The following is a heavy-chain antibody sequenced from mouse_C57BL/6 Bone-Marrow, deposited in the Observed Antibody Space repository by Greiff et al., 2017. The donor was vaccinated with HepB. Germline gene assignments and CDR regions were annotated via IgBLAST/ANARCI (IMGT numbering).Heavy chain of an antibody. D-gene: IGHD2-5*01. CDR3: VRHYSNYEDYAMDY. Sequence: EVQVVESGGGLVQPKGSLKLSCAASGFSFNTYAMNWVRQAPGKGLEWVARIRSKSNNYATYYADSVKDRLTISRDDSESMLYLQMNNLKTEDTAMYDCVRHYSNYEDYAMDYWGQGTSVTVSS. J-gene: IGHJ4*01. CDR1: GFSFNTYA. CDR2: IRSKSNNYAT. V-gene: IGHV10-1*01.